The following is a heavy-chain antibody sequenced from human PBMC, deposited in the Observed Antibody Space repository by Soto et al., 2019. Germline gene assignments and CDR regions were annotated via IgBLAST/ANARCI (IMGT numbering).Heavy chain of an antibody. J-gene: IGHJ5*02. CDR3: ASLQRARRIVGANWFDP. V-gene: IGHV4-34*01. CDR2: INHSGST. CDR1: GGSFSGYY. Sequence: QVQLQQWGAGLLKPSETLSLTCAVYGGSFSGYYWSWIRQPPGKGLEWIGEINHSGSTNYNPSLKSRVTISVDTSKNQFSLKLSSVTAADTAVYYCASLQRARRIVGANWFDPWGQGTLVTVSS. D-gene: IGHD1-26*01.